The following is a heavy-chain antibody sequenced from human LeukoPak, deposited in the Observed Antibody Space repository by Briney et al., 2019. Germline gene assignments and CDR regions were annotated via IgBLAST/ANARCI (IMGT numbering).Heavy chain of an antibody. CDR2: INLSGGRP. D-gene: IGHD6-13*01. V-gene: IGHV1-46*01. CDR3: ARDLAIAAAPYGMDV. Sequence: ASVKVSCKASGYTPTRYYLHWVRQAPGQGREWMGIINLSGGRPNNAQQFKGRVTMTRDTSTSTVYMKLSSLRSEDTAVYYCARDLAIAAAPYGMDVWGQGTTVTVSS. CDR1: GYTPTRYY. J-gene: IGHJ6*02.